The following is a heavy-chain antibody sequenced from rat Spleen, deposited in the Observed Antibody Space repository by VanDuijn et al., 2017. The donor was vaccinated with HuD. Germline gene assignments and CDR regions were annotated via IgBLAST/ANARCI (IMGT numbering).Heavy chain of an antibody. CDR3: TTRAGPYWYFDF. CDR1: GFTFSNYD. D-gene: IGHD4-1*01. CDR2: ISYDGSST. Sequence: EVQLVESDGGLVQPGRSLKLSCAASGFTFSNYDMAWVRQAPTKGLEWVASISYDGSSTYYRDSVKGRFTISRDNAKSTLYLQMDSLSSEDTANYYCTTRAGPYWYFDFWGPGTMVTVSS. J-gene: IGHJ1*01. V-gene: IGHV5-20*01.